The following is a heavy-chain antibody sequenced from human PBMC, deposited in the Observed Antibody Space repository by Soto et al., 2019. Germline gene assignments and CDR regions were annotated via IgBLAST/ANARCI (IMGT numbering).Heavy chain of an antibody. CDR2: IKSKTDGGTT. Sequence: EVQLVESGGGLVKPGGSLRLSCAASGFTFSNAWMSWVRQAPGKGLEWVGRIKSKTDGGTTDYAAPVKGRFTISRDDSKTTLYLQMNSLKTEDTAVYYCTTSLVLRYFDWLADYWGQGTLVTVSS. V-gene: IGHV3-15*01. CDR1: GFTFSNAW. D-gene: IGHD3-9*01. CDR3: TTSLVLRYFDWLADY. J-gene: IGHJ4*02.